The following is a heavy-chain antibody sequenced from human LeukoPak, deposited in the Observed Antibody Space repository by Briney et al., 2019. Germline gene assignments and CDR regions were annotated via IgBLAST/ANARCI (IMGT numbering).Heavy chain of an antibody. CDR1: GFTVSSNY. V-gene: IGHV3-66*02. J-gene: IGHJ4*02. D-gene: IGHD1-26*01. Sequence: GGSLRLPCAASGFTVSSNYMSWVRQAPGKGLEGVSVIYSGGSTYYADSVKGRFTISRDKSKNTLYLQMNSLRAEDTAVYYCASSGSYYYFDYWGQGTLVTVSS. CDR3: ASSGSYYYFDY. CDR2: IYSGGST.